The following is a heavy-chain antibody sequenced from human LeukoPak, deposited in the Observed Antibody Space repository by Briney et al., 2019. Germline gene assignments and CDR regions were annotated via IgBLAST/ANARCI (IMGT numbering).Heavy chain of an antibody. V-gene: IGHV1-69*01. Sequence: SVNVSCKASGGTFSSYAISWVRQAPGQGLEWMGGIIPIFGTANYAQKFQGRVTITADESTSTAYMELSSLRSEDTAVYYCARGVSYGDSFDYWGQGTLVTVSS. J-gene: IGHJ4*02. CDR3: ARGVSYGDSFDY. D-gene: IGHD4-17*01. CDR2: IIPIFGTA. CDR1: GGTFSSYA.